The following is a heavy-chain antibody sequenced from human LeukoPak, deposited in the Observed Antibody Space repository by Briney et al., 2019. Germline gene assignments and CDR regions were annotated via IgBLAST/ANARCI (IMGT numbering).Heavy chain of an antibody. CDR1: GGSFSGYY. CDR3: VRGVDSAKLGY. CDR2: IHPTGST. D-gene: IGHD3-3*01. Sequence: PSETLSLTCAVYGGSFSGYYYNWIRQPPGKGLEWIGEIHPTGSTTYNTSLKSRPTISVDTSTSQFSLKLSSVTAADTALYFCVRGVDSAKLGYWGQGTLVTVSS. V-gene: IGHV4-34*01. J-gene: IGHJ4*02.